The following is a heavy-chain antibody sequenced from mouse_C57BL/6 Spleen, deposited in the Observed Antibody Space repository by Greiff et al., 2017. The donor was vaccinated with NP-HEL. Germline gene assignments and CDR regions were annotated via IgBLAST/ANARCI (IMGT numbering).Heavy chain of an antibody. CDR1: GYTFTDYE. CDR3: TRSRDYDGYFDY. Sequence: QVQLKQSGAELVRPGASVTLSCKASGYTFTDYEMHWVKQTPVHGLEWIGAIDPETGGTAYNQKFKGKAILTADKSSSTAYMELRSLTSEDSAVYYCTRSRDYDGYFDYWGQGTTLTVSS. CDR2: IDPETGGT. D-gene: IGHD2-4*01. V-gene: IGHV1-15*01. J-gene: IGHJ2*01.